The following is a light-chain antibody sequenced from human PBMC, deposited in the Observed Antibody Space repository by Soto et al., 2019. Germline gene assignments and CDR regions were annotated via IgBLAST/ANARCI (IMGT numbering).Light chain of an antibody. V-gene: IGLV2-14*01. Sequence: QSVLTQPASVSGSPGQSITISCTGTSSDVGGYNYVSWYQQHPGKAPKLMIYDVSNRPSGVSNRFSGSILGNKAALTITGAQADDESDYYCVLYMGSGMGVFGGGTKLTVL. J-gene: IGLJ2*01. CDR1: SSDVGGYNY. CDR3: VLYMGSGMGV. CDR2: DVS.